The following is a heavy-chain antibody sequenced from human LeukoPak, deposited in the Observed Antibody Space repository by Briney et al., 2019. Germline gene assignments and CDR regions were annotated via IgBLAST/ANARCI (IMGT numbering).Heavy chain of an antibody. J-gene: IGHJ4*02. CDR1: GGSFSGYY. D-gene: IGHD3-22*01. Sequence: SETLSLTCAVYGGSFSGYYWSWIRQPPGKGLEWIGEINHSGSANYNPSLKSRVTISVDTSKNQFSLKLSSVTAADTAVYYCARASPSGLWHSTGYYYYFDYWGQGTLVTVSS. CDR3: ARASPSGLWHSTGYYYYFDY. CDR2: INHSGSA. V-gene: IGHV4-34*01.